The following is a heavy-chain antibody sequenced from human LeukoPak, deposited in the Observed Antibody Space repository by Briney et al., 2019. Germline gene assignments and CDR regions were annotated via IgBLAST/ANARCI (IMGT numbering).Heavy chain of an antibody. V-gene: IGHV1-2*02. Sequence: ASVKVSCKASGYTFTDYYMHWVRQAPGQGLEWMGWINPNSGGTNDAQKFQGRVTMTRDTSSSTAYMELRRLRSDDTAVYYCATAYENGVDGCFDSLFDYWGQGTLVTVSS. CDR1: GYTFTDYY. CDR3: ATAYENGVDGCFDSLFDY. CDR2: INPNSGGT. D-gene: IGHD3-9*01. J-gene: IGHJ4*02.